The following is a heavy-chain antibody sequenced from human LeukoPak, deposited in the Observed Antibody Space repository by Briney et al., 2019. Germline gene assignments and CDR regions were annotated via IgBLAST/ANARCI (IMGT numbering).Heavy chain of an antibody. Sequence: GGSLRLSCAASGFTFSDYYMSWIRQAPGKGLEWVSYISSSGSTIYYADSVKGRFTISRDNAKNSLYLQMNSLRAEDTAVYYCARGHPPYYDILTGYYKGGYFDYWGQGTLVTVSS. V-gene: IGHV3-11*04. D-gene: IGHD3-9*01. CDR1: GFTFSDYY. CDR3: ARGHPPYYDILTGYYKGGYFDY. J-gene: IGHJ4*02. CDR2: ISSSGSTI.